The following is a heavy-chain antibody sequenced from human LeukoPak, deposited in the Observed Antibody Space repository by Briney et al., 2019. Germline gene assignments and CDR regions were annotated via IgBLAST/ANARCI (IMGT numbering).Heavy chain of an antibody. J-gene: IGHJ5*02. Sequence: GESLKISCKGSGYSFTSYWIGWVRQMPGKGLEWVGIIYPGDSDTRYSPSFQGQVTISADKSISTAYLQWSSLKASDTAMYYCARQLVVAATLNWFDPWGQGTLVTVSS. CDR3: ARQLVVAATLNWFDP. D-gene: IGHD2-15*01. CDR2: IYPGDSDT. V-gene: IGHV5-51*01. CDR1: GYSFTSYW.